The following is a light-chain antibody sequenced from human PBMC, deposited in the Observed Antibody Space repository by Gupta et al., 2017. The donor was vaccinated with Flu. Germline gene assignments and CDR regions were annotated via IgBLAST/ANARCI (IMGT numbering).Light chain of an antibody. Sequence: DIQMTQSHASLSASVGDRVTITCRASQSISSYLNWYQQKPGKAPKLLIYAASSLRSGVPSRFSGSGSGTDFTLTISSLQSEDFAMYYCQQCYSTRLTFGGGTKVEIK. V-gene: IGKV1-39*01. CDR1: QSISSY. J-gene: IGKJ4*01. CDR3: QQCYSTRLT. CDR2: AAS.